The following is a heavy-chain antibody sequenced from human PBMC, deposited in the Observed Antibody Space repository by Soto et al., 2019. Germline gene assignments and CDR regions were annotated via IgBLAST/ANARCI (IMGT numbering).Heavy chain of an antibody. CDR2: IDPTDSYT. Sequence: GESLQISCQGSGYSFTTYWISWVRQMHGKGLECMGRIDPTDSYTDYSPSFEGHVTMSVDRSINTAYLEWSSLKASDTAMYYCARLTLAHDSSGYHIFDYWGLGTLLTVSS. J-gene: IGHJ4*02. V-gene: IGHV5-10-1*01. D-gene: IGHD3-22*01. CDR3: ARLTLAHDSSGYHIFDY. CDR1: GYSFTTYW.